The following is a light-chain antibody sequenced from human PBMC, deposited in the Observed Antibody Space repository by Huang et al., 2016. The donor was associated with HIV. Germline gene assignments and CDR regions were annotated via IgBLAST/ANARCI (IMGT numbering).Light chain of an antibody. J-gene: IGKJ2*01. CDR1: KSISSS. CDR3: QQYNSYSVT. CDR2: KAS. Sequence: DIQMTQSPSTLTASVGDRVTITCRASKSISSSLAWYQQKPGAVPKLLIYKASSLESGVPSRFSGSGSGTEFTLTISSLQPDDLATYYCQQYNSYSVTFGQGTKLEI. V-gene: IGKV1-5*03.